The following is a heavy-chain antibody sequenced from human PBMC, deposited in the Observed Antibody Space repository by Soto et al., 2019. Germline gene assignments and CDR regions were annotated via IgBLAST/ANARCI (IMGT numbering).Heavy chain of an antibody. D-gene: IGHD3-10*01. CDR2: INAGNGNT. J-gene: IGHJ4*02. CDR1: GYTYTSYA. Sequence: ASVKVSCKASGYTYTSYAMHWVRQEHEQRLEWMGWINAGNGNTKYSQKFQGRVTITRDTSASTAYMELSSLRSEDTAVYYCARGLLWFGELSYFDYWGQGTLVTVSS. CDR3: ARGLLWFGELSYFDY. V-gene: IGHV1-3*01.